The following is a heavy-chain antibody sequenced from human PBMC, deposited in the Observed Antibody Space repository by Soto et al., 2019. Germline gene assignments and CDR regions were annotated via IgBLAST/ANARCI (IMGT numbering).Heavy chain of an antibody. CDR3: ARGVTNRLSRTGYSSGWYDYYYYGMDV. V-gene: IGHV4-34*01. CDR1: GGSFSGYY. D-gene: IGHD6-19*01. J-gene: IGHJ6*02. Sequence: QVQLQQWGSGLLKPSETLSLTCAVYGGSFSGYYWSWIRQPPGKGLEWIGEINHSGSTNYNPSLKSRVTISVDTSKNQFSLKLSSVTAADTAVYYCARGVTNRLSRTGYSSGWYDYYYYGMDVWGQGTTVTVSS. CDR2: INHSGST.